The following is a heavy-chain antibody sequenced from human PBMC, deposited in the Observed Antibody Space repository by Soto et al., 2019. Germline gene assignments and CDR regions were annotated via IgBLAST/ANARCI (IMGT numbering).Heavy chain of an antibody. Sequence: SETLSLTCTVSGGSISSGDYYWSWIRQPPGKGLEWIGYIYYSGSTYYNPSLKSRVTISVDTSKNQFSLKLSSVTAADTAVYYCARSPGGFGNNWFDPWGQGTLVTVSS. D-gene: IGHD3-10*01. CDR1: GGSISSGDYY. CDR2: IYYSGST. J-gene: IGHJ5*02. V-gene: IGHV4-30-4*01. CDR3: ARSPGGFGNNWFDP.